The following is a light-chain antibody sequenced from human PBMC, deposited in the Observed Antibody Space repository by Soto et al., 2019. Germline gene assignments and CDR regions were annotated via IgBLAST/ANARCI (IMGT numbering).Light chain of an antibody. CDR1: QTISSW. Sequence: DIQLTHSPSTLSGSVRRRVTITCRASQTISSWLAWYQQKPGKAPKLLIYKASSLESGVPSRFSGSGSGTEFSLTISSLGPEDFATYYCLQVANFPRTFGQGTKVDI. V-gene: IGKV1-5*03. CDR2: KAS. J-gene: IGKJ1*01. CDR3: LQVANFPRT.